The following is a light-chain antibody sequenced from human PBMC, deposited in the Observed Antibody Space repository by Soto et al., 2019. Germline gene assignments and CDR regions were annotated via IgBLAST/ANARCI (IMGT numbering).Light chain of an antibody. Sequence: DVVMTQSPLSLPVTLGQPASISSKSSQSPIYSDGITYLNWFQQRQGQSPRRXIYQVSNRDSGVPDRFSGSGAGTDFTRQISRVEAEDVGVDDCMQGAHWPWTFGPGTKVDIK. CDR3: MQGAHWPWT. J-gene: IGKJ1*01. V-gene: IGKV2-30*01. CDR2: QVS. CDR1: QSPIYSDGITY.